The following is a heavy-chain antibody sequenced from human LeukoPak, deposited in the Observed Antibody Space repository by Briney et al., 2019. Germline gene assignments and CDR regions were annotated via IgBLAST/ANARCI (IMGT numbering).Heavy chain of an antibody. CDR2: IYYSGST. Sequence: SETLSLTCTVSGGSISSYYWSWIRQPPGKGLEWIGYIYYSGSTNYNPSLKSQVTISVDTSKNQFSLKLSSVTVADTAVYYCARADGYCRSSSCYSSNWFDPWGQGTLVTVSS. V-gene: IGHV4-59*01. CDR3: ARADGYCRSSSCYSSNWFDP. J-gene: IGHJ5*02. D-gene: IGHD2-15*01. CDR1: GGSISSYY.